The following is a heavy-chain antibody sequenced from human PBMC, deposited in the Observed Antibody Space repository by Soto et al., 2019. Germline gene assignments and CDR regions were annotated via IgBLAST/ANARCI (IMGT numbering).Heavy chain of an antibody. CDR1: GDSISSYF. CDR3: ARDSSGSIFQH. D-gene: IGHD3-22*01. V-gene: IGHV4-4*07. Sequence: PSETLSLTCAVSGDSISSYFWSWIRQPAGNGLEWIGLMYVTGTTSYNPSLKSRVTMSVDTSKNRFSLKLSSVTAADTAVYYCARDSSGSIFQHWGQGTLVTVSS. J-gene: IGHJ1*01. CDR2: MYVTGTT.